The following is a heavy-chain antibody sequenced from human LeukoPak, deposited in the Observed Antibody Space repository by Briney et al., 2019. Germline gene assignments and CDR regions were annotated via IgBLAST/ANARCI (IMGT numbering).Heavy chain of an antibody. V-gene: IGHV4-4*07. Sequence: SETLSLTCTVSGGSISSYYWSWIRQPAGKGLEWIGRIYTSGSTNYNPSLKSRVTMSVDTSKNQFSLKLSSVTAADTAVYYCARAYVWGSYRYARFDYWGQGTLVTVSS. J-gene: IGHJ4*02. CDR2: IYTSGST. D-gene: IGHD3-16*02. CDR3: ARAYVWGSYRYARFDY. CDR1: GGSISSYY.